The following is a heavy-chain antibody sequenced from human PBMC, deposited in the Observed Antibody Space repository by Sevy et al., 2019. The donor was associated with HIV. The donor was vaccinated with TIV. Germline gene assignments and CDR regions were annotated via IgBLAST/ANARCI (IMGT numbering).Heavy chain of an antibody. CDR3: AKEIAVAGTGQYYFDY. J-gene: IGHJ4*02. CDR2: ISGSGGST. CDR1: GFTFSSYA. D-gene: IGHD6-19*01. Sequence: GGSLRLSCAASGFTFSSYAMSWVHQAPGKGLEWVSAISGSGGSTYYADSVKGWFTISRDNSKNTLYLQINSLRAEDTAVYYCAKEIAVAGTGQYYFDYWGQGTLVTVSS. V-gene: IGHV3-23*01.